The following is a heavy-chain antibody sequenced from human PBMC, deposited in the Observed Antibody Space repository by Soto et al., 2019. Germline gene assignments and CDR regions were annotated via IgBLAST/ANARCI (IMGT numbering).Heavy chain of an antibody. CDR1: GGSISSSSYY. D-gene: IGHD3-10*01. CDR3: ARELYYYGSGSLY. V-gene: IGHV4-39*02. Sequence: PSETLSLTCTVSGGSISSSSYYWGWIRQPPGKGLEWIGSIYYSGYTYYNPSLKSRVTISVDTSKNQFSLKLSSVTAADTAVYYCARELYYYGSGSLYWGQGTLVTVSS. CDR2: IYYSGYT. J-gene: IGHJ4*02.